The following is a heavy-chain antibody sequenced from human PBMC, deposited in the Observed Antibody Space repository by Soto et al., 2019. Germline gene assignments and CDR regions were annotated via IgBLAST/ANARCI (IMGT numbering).Heavy chain of an antibody. CDR2: ISAYNGNT. D-gene: IGHD3-22*01. CDR1: GYTFTSYG. Sequence: QVQLVQPGAEVKKPGASVKVSCKASGYTFTSYGISWARQAPGQGLEWMGWISAYNGNTNNAQKLQGRVTMTTDTSTSTAYMELRSLRSDDTAVYYCARDRDYYYDSSGYCLGYWGQGTLVTVSS. CDR3: ARDRDYYYDSSGYCLGY. V-gene: IGHV1-18*01. J-gene: IGHJ4*02.